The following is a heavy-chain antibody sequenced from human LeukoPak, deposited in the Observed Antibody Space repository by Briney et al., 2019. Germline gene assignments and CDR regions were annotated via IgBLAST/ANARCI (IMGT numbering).Heavy chain of an antibody. V-gene: IGHV1-69*05. CDR1: GGTFSSYA. CDR3: ARDILSTYYYMDV. J-gene: IGHJ6*03. Sequence: SVKVSCKASGGTFSSYAISWVRQAPGQGLEWMGGIIPIFGTANYAQKFQGRVTITTDESTSTAYMELSSLRSEDTAVYYCARDILSTYYYMDVWGQGTSVTVSS. CDR2: IIPIFGTA. D-gene: IGHD2-21*01.